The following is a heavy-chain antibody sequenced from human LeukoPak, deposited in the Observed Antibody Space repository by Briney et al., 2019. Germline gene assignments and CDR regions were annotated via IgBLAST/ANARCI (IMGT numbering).Heavy chain of an antibody. CDR1: GFTFSSYA. D-gene: IGHD6-6*01. V-gene: IGHV3-30*04. CDR2: ISYDGSNK. CDR3: ARTSSSSDYFDY. Sequence: GRSLRLSCAASGFTFSSYAMHWVRQAPGKGLEWVAVISYDGSNKYYADSVKGRFTISRDNSKNTLYLQMNSLRAEDTAVYYCARTSSSSDYFDYWGQGTLVTVSS. J-gene: IGHJ4*02.